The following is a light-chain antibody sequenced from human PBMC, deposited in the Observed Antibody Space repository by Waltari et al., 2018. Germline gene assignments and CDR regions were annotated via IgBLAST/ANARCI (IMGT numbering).Light chain of an antibody. CDR2: DVT. CDR3: CSSAGSITFWV. CDR1: SSDVGGYNY. V-gene: IGLV2-11*01. Sequence: QSALTQPRSVSGSPGQSVTISCTGTSSDVGGYNYVSWYQHHTGKAPKLLIYDVTKRPSGVPDRFSASKSDNPASLTISGLQAEDEADYYCCSSAGSITFWVFGGGTKLTVL. J-gene: IGLJ3*02.